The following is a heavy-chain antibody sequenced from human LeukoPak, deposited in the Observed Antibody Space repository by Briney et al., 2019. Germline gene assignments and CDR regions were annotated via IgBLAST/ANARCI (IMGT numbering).Heavy chain of an antibody. D-gene: IGHD3-22*01. Sequence: PGGSLRLSCAASGFTFRDYYMSWIRQAPGKGLEWVSYISGSGSTIYYADSVKGRFTISRDTAKNSLYLQMNSLRAEDTAMYYCTRDVGIYYDSSVQRYWGQGTLVTVSS. J-gene: IGHJ4*02. CDR1: GFTFRDYY. CDR3: TRDVGIYYDSSVQRY. CDR2: ISGSGSTI. V-gene: IGHV3-11*04.